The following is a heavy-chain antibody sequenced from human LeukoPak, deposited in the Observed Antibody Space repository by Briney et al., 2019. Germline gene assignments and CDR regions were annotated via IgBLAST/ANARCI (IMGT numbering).Heavy chain of an antibody. J-gene: IGHJ4*02. V-gene: IGHV4-59*01. D-gene: IGHD3-3*01. CDR3: ARGVPEYYDFWSGYFYYFDY. CDR1: GGSISSYY. Sequence: SETLSLTCTVSGGSISSYYWSWIRQPPGKGLEWTGYIYYSGSTNYNPSLKSRVTISVDTSKNQFSLKLTSVTAADSAVYYCARGVPEYYDFWSGYFYYFDYWGQGTLVTVSS. CDR2: IYYSGST.